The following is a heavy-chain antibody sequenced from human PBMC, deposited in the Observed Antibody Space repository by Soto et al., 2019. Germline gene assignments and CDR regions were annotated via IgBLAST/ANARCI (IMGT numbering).Heavy chain of an antibody. J-gene: IGHJ6*02. CDR3: ARGGERTIFGVVIYPDYYYYYGMDV. CDR1: GVTISSRA. D-gene: IGHD3-3*01. Sequence: GASVTVCCEASGVTISSRAMRWARQATGQGLEWMGGIIPICGTANYAQKFQGRVPITADESTSTPYLELSSLRSEDTAVYYCARGGERTIFGVVIYPDYYYYYGMDVWGQGTTVTVSS. CDR2: IIPICGTA. V-gene: IGHV1-69*01.